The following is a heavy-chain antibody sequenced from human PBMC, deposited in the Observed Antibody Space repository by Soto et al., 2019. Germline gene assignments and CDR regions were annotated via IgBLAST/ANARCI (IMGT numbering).Heavy chain of an antibody. CDR1: GYNFTTSY. CDR2: IHPGDSDS. CDR3: ARMAYYYDDTNYYHDVLDL. D-gene: IGHD3-22*01. J-gene: IGHJ3*01. V-gene: IGHV5-51*01. Sequence: GESLKISCXASGYNFTTSYIGWVRQMPGKGLEWMGIIHPGDSDSIYSPSFQGQVTFSADTSITTAYLQWSSLKASDTAIFYCARMAYYYDDTNYYHDVLDLWGQGTLVTVSS.